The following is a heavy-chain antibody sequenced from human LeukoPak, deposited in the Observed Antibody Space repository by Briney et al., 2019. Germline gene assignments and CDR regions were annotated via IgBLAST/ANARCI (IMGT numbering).Heavy chain of an antibody. CDR1: GFTFSSYA. CDR3: ARGPDYYDFWSGYLTGYYYYMDV. Sequence: GRSLRLSCAASGFTFSSYAMHWVRQAPGKGLEWVAVISYDGSNKYYADSVRGRFTISRDNSKNTLYLQMNSLRAEDTAVYYCARGPDYYDFWSGYLTGYYYYMDVWGKGTTVTVSS. CDR2: ISYDGSNK. D-gene: IGHD3-3*01. V-gene: IGHV3-30*01. J-gene: IGHJ6*03.